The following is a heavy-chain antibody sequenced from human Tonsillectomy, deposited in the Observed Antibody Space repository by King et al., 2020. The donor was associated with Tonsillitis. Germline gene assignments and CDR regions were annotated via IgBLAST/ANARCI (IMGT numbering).Heavy chain of an antibody. D-gene: IGHD3-3*01. CDR3: AKLTDFWSGYSVSEGYYYYYMDV. V-gene: IGHV3-23*04. J-gene: IGHJ6*03. CDR2: ISGSGGST. CDR1: GFTFRSYA. Sequence: VQLVESGGDLVQPGGSLRLSCAASGFTFRSYAMSWGRQAPGKGLEWVSTISGSGGSTYYADSVNGRFTISRDNSKNTLYLQMNSLRAEDTAIYYCAKLTDFWSGYSVSEGYYYYYMDVWGKGTTVTVSS.